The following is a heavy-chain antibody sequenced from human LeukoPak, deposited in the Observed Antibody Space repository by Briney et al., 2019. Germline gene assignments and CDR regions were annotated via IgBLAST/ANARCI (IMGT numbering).Heavy chain of an antibody. Sequence: ASVKVSCKASGYTFTGYYMHWVRQAPGQGLEWMGWINPNSGGTNYAQKFQGRVTIPRDTSISTAYMELSRLRSDDTAVYYCARIPIVVVPAAQGDNWFDPWGQGTLVTVSS. CDR3: ARIPIVVVPAAQGDNWFDP. CDR1: GYTFTGYY. CDR2: INPNSGGT. D-gene: IGHD2-2*01. V-gene: IGHV1-2*02. J-gene: IGHJ5*02.